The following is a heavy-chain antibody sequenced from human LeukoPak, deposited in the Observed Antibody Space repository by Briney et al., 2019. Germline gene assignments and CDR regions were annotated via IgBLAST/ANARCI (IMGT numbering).Heavy chain of an antibody. Sequence: SETLSLTCTVSGGSISSGGYYWSWIRQHPGKGLEWIGYIYYSGSTYYNPSLKSRVTISVDTSKNQFSLKLSSVTAADTAVYYCARGRVFGFSNIDYWGQGTLVTVSS. D-gene: IGHD4-11*01. CDR2: IYYSGST. J-gene: IGHJ4*02. CDR3: ARGRVFGFSNIDY. V-gene: IGHV4-31*03. CDR1: GGSISSGGYY.